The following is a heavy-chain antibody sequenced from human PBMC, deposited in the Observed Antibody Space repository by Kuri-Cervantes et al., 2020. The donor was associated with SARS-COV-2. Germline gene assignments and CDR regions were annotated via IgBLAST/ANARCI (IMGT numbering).Heavy chain of an antibody. J-gene: IGHJ5*02. CDR3: ARLATITFFCVVTSPGWFDP. CDR1: GSSISSYY. CDR2: IYYSGST. D-gene: IGHD3-3*01. V-gene: IGHV4-59*01. Sequence: SFPVPGSSISSYYWSWIRQPPGKGLEWIGYIYYSGSTNYNPSLKSRVTITVDTSNNQFTLKLSSVTAADTAVYYCARLATITFFCVVTSPGWFDPWGQGTLVTVSS.